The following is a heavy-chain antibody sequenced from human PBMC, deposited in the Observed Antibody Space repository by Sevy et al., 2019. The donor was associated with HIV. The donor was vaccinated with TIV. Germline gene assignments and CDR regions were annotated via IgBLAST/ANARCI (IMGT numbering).Heavy chain of an antibody. D-gene: IGHD3-16*02. V-gene: IGHV3-23*01. CDR2: FCMGGDRI. J-gene: IGHJ4*02. CDR1: GFRFSIYA. Sequence: GSLRLSCTTSGFRFSIYAMTWVRQAPGKGLEWVSSFCMGGDRIYYADSVRGRFTISRDDSKNTLYLEMNNLRAEDTAKYYCGREGYRKGHDYWGQGTLVTVSS. CDR3: GREGYRKGHDY.